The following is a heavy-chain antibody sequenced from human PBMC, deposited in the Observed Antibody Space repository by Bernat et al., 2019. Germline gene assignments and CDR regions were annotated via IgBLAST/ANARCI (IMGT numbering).Heavy chain of an antibody. Sequence: EVQLVESGGGLVQPGGSLRLPCAASGFTFSSYWMTWVRQAPGKGLEWVANIKQDGSEKYYVDSVKGRFTISRDNPKNSLYLQMNSLRAEDTAVYCCAGGGDCVSVQEHYWGQGTLVTVSS. V-gene: IGHV3-7*03. J-gene: IGHJ4*02. D-gene: IGHD2-21*02. CDR1: GFTFSSYW. CDR2: IKQDGSEK. CDR3: AGGGDCVSVQEHY.